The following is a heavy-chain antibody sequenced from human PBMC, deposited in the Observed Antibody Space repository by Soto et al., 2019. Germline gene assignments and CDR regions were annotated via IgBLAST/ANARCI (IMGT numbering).Heavy chain of an antibody. Sequence: ASVKVSCKASGYTFTGYYMHWVRQAPGQGLEWMGWINPNSGGTNYAQKFQGWVTMTRDTSISTAYMELSRLRSDDTAVYYCARVRDSSGPLQAFDIWGQGKMVTVS. D-gene: IGHD3-22*01. CDR3: ARVRDSSGPLQAFDI. CDR2: INPNSGGT. V-gene: IGHV1-2*04. CDR1: GYTFTGYY. J-gene: IGHJ3*02.